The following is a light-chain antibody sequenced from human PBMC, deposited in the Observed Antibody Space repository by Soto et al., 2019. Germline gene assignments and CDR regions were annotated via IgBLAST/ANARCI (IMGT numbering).Light chain of an antibody. CDR2: GAS. J-gene: IGKJ3*01. CDR1: QSVGSTF. Sequence: EIVLTQSPGTLSLSPGERATLSCRASQSVGSTFLAWYQQKAGQAPRLLIYGASSRATGIPDRFSGSGSGTDFTLTISRLEPEDFAVYYCQQYGTSPFTFGPGTKVYIK. V-gene: IGKV3-20*01. CDR3: QQYGTSPFT.